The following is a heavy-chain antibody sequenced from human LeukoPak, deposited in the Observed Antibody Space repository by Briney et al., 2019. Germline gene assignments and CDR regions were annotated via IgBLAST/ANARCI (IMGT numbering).Heavy chain of an antibody. J-gene: IGHJ4*02. CDR1: GFTFSSYG. CDR2: VSYDGSTR. V-gene: IGHV3-30*03. D-gene: IGHD5-12*01. CDR3: ARARLDLVFDY. Sequence: GGSLRLSCAASGFTFSSYGMHWVRQAPGKGLEWAASVSYDGSTRFYADSVKGRFAISRDNSKNTLYLQMNSLRSDDTAVYYCARARLDLVFDYWGQGTLVTVSS.